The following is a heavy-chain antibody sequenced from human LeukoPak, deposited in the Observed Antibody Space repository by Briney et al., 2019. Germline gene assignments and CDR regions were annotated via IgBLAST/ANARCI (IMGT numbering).Heavy chain of an antibody. CDR2: INPNSGGT. CDR3: ARVGRWLQLRGYFQH. Sequence: ASVKVSCKASGYTFTGYYMHWVRQAPGQGLEWMGWINPNSGGTNYAQKFQGRVTMTRDTSISTAYMELSRLRSDDTAVYYRARVGRWLQLRGYFQHWGQGTLVTVSS. CDR1: GYTFTGYY. J-gene: IGHJ1*01. V-gene: IGHV1-2*02. D-gene: IGHD5-24*01.